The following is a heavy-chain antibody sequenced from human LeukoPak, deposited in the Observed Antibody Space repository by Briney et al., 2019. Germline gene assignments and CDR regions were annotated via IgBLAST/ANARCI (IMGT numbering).Heavy chain of an antibody. V-gene: IGHV3-7*01. CDR3: ARVSVGAPAFDY. Sequence: GGSLRLSCSASGFSCSSYWMSWVRQAPGMGLEWVAHINEDGSEKYYADSVKGRFFISRDNAAKSLSLQMNRLRDADTAVYYCARVSVGAPAFDYWGQGNLVTVSS. J-gene: IGHJ4*02. D-gene: IGHD1-26*01. CDR2: INEDGSEK. CDR1: GFSCSSYW.